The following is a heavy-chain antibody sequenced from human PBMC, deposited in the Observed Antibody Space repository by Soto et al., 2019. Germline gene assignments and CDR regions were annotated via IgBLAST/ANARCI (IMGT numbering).Heavy chain of an antibody. V-gene: IGHV4-59*01. J-gene: IGHJ4*02. CDR2: IYYSGST. D-gene: IGHD3-22*01. CDR1: GGSISSYY. Sequence: SETLSLTCTVSGGSISSYYWSWIRQPPGKGLECIGYIYYSGSTNYNPSLKSRLTISVDTSKNQFSLKLSSVTAADTAVYYCAGYDSTGNFDYWGQGTLVTVAS. CDR3: AGYDSTGNFDY.